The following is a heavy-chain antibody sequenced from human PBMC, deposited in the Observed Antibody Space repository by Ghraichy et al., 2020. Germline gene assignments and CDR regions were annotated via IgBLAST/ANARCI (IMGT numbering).Heavy chain of an antibody. V-gene: IGHV4-34*01. Sequence: SETLSLTCAVYGGSFSGYYWSWIRQPPGKGLEWIGEINHSGSTNYNPSLKSRVTISVDTSKNQFSLKLSSVTAADTAVYYCARVGLYCSSTSCYPVEGYYYGMDVWGQGTTVTVSS. CDR2: INHSGST. J-gene: IGHJ6*02. CDR1: GGSFSGYY. CDR3: ARVGLYCSSTSCYPVEGYYYGMDV. D-gene: IGHD2-2*01.